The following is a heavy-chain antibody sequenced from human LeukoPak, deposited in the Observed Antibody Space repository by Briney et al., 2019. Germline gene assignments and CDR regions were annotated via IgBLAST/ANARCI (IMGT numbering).Heavy chain of an antibody. V-gene: IGHV3-7*01. CDR3: ARGPGDFDASDI. Sequence: PGGSLRLSCAASGFTFSSYAMSWVRQAPGKGLEWVAHIKENGNEQYYADSVKGRFTISRDNVKQSLGLQMNSLRVEDTAVYYCARGPGDFDASDIWGQGTMVTVSS. CDR1: GFTFSSYA. J-gene: IGHJ3*02. CDR2: IKENGNEQ. D-gene: IGHD1-14*01.